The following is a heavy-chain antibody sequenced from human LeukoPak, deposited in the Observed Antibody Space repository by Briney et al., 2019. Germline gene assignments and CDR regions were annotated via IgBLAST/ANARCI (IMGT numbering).Heavy chain of an antibody. V-gene: IGHV1-2*02. CDR2: INPNSGGT. J-gene: IGHJ6*02. Sequence: ASVEVSCKASGYIFTGYYMHWVRQAPGQGLEWMGWINPNSGGTNYAQSFQGRVTMTRDTSISTAYMELSRLRPDDMAVYYCARDCEGIVVVDYDYCMDVWGQGTTVTVSS. CDR1: GYIFTGYY. D-gene: IGHD2-21*01. CDR3: ARDCEGIVVVDYDYCMDV.